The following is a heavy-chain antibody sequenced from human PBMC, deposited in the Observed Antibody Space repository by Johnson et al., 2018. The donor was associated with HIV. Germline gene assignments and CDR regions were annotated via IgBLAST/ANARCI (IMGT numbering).Heavy chain of an antibody. CDR2: IKQDGSEK. CDR3: ARFLGYYDSGGNYFGDAFDI. Sequence: VQLVESGGDLVQPGGSLRLSCAASGFTFDDYGMSWVRQAPGKGLEWVANIKQDGSEKYYVDSVKGRFTISRDNAKNSLYLQMNSLRAEDTAFYYCARFLGYYDSGGNYFGDAFDIWGQGTMVTVSS. D-gene: IGHD3-22*01. V-gene: IGHV3-7*03. CDR1: GFTFDDYG. J-gene: IGHJ3*02.